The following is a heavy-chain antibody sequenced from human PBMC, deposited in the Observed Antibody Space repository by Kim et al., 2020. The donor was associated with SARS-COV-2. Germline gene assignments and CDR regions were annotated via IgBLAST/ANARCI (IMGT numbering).Heavy chain of an antibody. D-gene: IGHD6-19*01. CDR3: ARQGGGIALAANYFDY. Sequence: SETLSLTCTVSGGSISSSSYYWGWIRQPPGKGLEWIGSIYYSGSTYYNPSLKSRVTISVDTSKNQFSLKLSSVTAADTAVYYCARQGGGIALAANYFDYWGQGTLVTVSS. CDR1: GGSISSSSYY. J-gene: IGHJ4*02. V-gene: IGHV4-39*01. CDR2: IYYSGST.